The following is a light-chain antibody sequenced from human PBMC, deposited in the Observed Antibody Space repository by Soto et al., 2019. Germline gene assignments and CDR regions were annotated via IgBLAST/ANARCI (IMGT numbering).Light chain of an antibody. Sequence: QSVLTQPPSVSGAPGQRVTISCTGSSSNIGAGYEVHWYQQLPGTAPKLLIFGNTNRPSGVPDRFSGSKSGTSASLAITGLQAEDEADYYCQSYDTSLRGSVFGIGTKVTVL. CDR2: GNT. CDR3: QSYDTSLRGSV. CDR1: SSNIGAGYE. V-gene: IGLV1-40*01. J-gene: IGLJ1*01.